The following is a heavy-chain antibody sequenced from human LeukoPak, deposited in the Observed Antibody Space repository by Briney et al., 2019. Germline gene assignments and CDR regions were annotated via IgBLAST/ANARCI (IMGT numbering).Heavy chain of an antibody. V-gene: IGHV4-59*01. D-gene: IGHD2-2*02. CDR3: ARGGGQYCSSTSCYNDI. CDR2: IYYSGST. Sequence: SETLSLTCAVYGGSISSYYWSWIRQPPGKGLEWIGYIYYSGSTNYNPSLKSRVTISVDTSKNQFSLKLSSVTAADTAVYYCARGGGQYCSSTSCYNDIWGQGTMVTVSS. CDR1: GGSISSYY. J-gene: IGHJ3*02.